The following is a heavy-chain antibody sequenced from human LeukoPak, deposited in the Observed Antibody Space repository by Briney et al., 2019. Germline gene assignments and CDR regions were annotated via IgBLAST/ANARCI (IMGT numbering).Heavy chain of an antibody. D-gene: IGHD3-10*01. CDR2: IIPIFGTA. Sequence: SVKVSCKASGGTFSSYAISWGRQAPGQGLEWMGGIIPIFGTANYSQKFQGRVTITADESTSTAYMELSSMRSEDTAVYYCARDFGYYYGSGSYPLRYWYFDLWGRGTLVTVSS. V-gene: IGHV1-69*13. CDR3: ARDFGYYYGSGSYPLRYWYFDL. J-gene: IGHJ2*01. CDR1: GGTFSSYA.